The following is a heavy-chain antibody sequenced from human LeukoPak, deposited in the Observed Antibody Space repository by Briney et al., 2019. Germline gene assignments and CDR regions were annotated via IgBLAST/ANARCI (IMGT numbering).Heavy chain of an antibody. D-gene: IGHD3-3*01. CDR1: GYTFTGYY. V-gene: IGHV1-2*02. CDR3: ARGYYDFWSGYRY. Sequence: AASVKVSCKASGYTFTGYYMHWVRQAPGQGLEWMGWISPNSGGTNYAQKFQGRVTMTRDTSISTAYMELSRLRSDDTAVYYCARGYYDFWSGYRYWGQGTLVTVSS. CDR2: ISPNSGGT. J-gene: IGHJ4*02.